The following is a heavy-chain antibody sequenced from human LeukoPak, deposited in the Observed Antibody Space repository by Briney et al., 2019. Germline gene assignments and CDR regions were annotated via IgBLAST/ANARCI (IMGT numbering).Heavy chain of an antibody. CDR2: ISSSGRYI. D-gene: IGHD6-19*01. CDR1: AFTLSSYT. Sequence: GGSLRLSCAASAFTLSSYTMKWFRQAPGKGLEWVSSISSSGRYIYYADSVKGRFTISRDNAKNSLYLQMNSLRAEDTAVYYCARVSQAGWDVWGKGTTVTVSS. V-gene: IGHV3-21*01. CDR3: ARVSQAGWDV. J-gene: IGHJ6*04.